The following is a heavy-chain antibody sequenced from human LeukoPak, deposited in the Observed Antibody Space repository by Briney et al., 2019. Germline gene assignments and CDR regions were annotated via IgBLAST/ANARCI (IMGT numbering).Heavy chain of an antibody. J-gene: IGHJ6*03. CDR3: AKLEIVVVPAVYYYMDV. V-gene: IGHV3-23*01. D-gene: IGHD2-2*03. CDR2: ISGSGGST. Sequence: GGSLRLSCAASGFTFTNSAMSWVRQAPGKGLEWVSAISGSGGSTYYADSVKGRFTISRDNSKNTLYLQMNSLRAEDTAVYYCAKLEIVVVPAVYYYMDVWGKGTTVTVSS. CDR1: GFTFTNSA.